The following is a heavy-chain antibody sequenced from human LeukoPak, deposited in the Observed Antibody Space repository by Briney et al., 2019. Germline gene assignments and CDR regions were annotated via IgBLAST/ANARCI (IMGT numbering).Heavy chain of an antibody. J-gene: IGHJ4*02. CDR1: GYSFTSYW. V-gene: IGHV5-51*01. CDR2: IYPGASDT. Sequence: GESLKISCKGSGYSFTSYWIGWVRQMPGQGLEWMGIIYPGASDTRYSPSFQGQVTISADKSITTAYLQWSSLKASDTAMYYCARQGEDSSWYYFDYWGQGTLVTVSS. CDR3: ARQGEDSSWYYFDY. D-gene: IGHD6-13*01.